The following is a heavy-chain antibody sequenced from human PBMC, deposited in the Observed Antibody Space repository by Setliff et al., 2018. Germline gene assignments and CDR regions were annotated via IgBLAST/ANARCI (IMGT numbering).Heavy chain of an antibody. J-gene: IGHJ5*02. CDR3: ARDLGYCSTTSCHGDWFDP. V-gene: IGHV7-4-1*02. Sequence: ASVKVSCKASGYTFTDHYLYWVRQAPGQGLECMGRINTNTGNPTYAQGFTGRFVFSLDTSVSTAYLQISSLKAEDTAVYYCARDLGYCSTTSCHGDWFDPWGQGTLVTVSS. CDR2: INTNTGNP. CDR1: GYTFTDHY. D-gene: IGHD2-2*01.